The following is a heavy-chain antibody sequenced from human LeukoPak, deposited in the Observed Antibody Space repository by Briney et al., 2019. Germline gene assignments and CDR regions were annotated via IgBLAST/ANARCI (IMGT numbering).Heavy chain of an antibody. CDR1: GFTFSSYS. J-gene: IGHJ6*03. Sequence: PGGSLRLSCAASGFTFSSYSMNWVRQAPGKGLEWVSSISSSSSYIYYADSVKGRFTISRDNAKNSLYLQMNSLRAEDTAVYYCARDGDAVTSSYYYYYYMDVWGKGTTVTVSS. D-gene: IGHD4-17*01. CDR2: ISSSSSYI. CDR3: ARDGDAVTSSYYYYYYMDV. V-gene: IGHV3-21*01.